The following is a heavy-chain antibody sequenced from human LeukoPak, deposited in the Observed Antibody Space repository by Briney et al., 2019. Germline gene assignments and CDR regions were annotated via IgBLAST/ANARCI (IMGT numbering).Heavy chain of an antibody. D-gene: IGHD5-18*01. Sequence: ASVRVSFKASGYTFTSYGISWVQQAPGQGLEWMGWISAYNGNTNYAQKLQGRVTMTTDTSTSTAYMELRSLGSDDTAVYYCARIRGYSYGSRNDYWGQGTLVTVSS. CDR1: GYTFTSYG. V-gene: IGHV1-18*01. CDR3: ARIRGYSYGSRNDY. CDR2: ISAYNGNT. J-gene: IGHJ4*02.